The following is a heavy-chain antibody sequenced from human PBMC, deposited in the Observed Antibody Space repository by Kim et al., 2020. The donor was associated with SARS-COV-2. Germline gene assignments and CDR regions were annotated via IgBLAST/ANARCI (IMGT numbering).Heavy chain of an antibody. D-gene: IGHD4-17*01. CDR2: IKGNSDGGTT. CDR3: ATEAYGRHMDV. CDR1: GFSFNNAW. V-gene: IGHV3-15*01. Sequence: GGSLRLSCAASGFSFNNAWMSWVRQAPGMGPEWVGHIKGNSDGGTTYYAAPVKGRFTISRDDSKNSLYLQMNSLITEDTAVYYCATEAYGRHMDVWGQGTTVTVSS. J-gene: IGHJ6*02.